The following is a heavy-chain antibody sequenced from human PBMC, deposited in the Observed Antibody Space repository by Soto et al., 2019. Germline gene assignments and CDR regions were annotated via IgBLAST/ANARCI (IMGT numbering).Heavy chain of an antibody. CDR2: ISYDGSNK. CDR3: AKEGGSSWSYYYYYYGMDV. D-gene: IGHD6-13*01. V-gene: IGHV3-30*18. Sequence: QVQLVESGGGVVQPGRSLRLSCAASGFTFSSYGMHWVRQAPGKGLEWVAVISYDGSNKYYADSVKGRFTISRDNSKNTLYLQMNSLRAEDTAVYYCAKEGGSSWSYYYYYYGMDVWGQGTMVTVSS. J-gene: IGHJ6*02. CDR1: GFTFSSYG.